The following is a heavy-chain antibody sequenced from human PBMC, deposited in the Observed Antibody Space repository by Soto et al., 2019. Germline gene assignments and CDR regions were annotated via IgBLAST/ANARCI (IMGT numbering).Heavy chain of an antibody. CDR3: AHTTSIPAAVIRYFDY. V-gene: IGHV2-5*01. Sequence: LSFRSREKGVGWIRQPPGKPLEWLALIYRHDHKRYSPSLKSRLTITKDTSKNQVVRTMTNMDPVDTATYYCAHTTSIPAAVIRYFDYRGEGTFVSGSS. CDR2: IYRHDHK. J-gene: IGHJ4*02. CDR1: LSFRSREKG. D-gene: IGHD6-13*01.